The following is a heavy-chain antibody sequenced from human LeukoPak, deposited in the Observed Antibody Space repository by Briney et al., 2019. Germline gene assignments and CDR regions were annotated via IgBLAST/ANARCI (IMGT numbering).Heavy chain of an antibody. CDR1: GFAFSSYA. Sequence: GGSLRLSCAASGFAFSSYAMSWVRQAPGKGLEWVSAISGSGGSTYYADSVKGRFTISRDNSKNTLYLQMNSLRAEDTAVYYCARTGITMVRGVQLAPADYWGQGTLVTVSS. CDR3: ARTGITMVRGVQLAPADY. CDR2: ISGSGGST. D-gene: IGHD3-10*01. V-gene: IGHV3-23*01. J-gene: IGHJ4*02.